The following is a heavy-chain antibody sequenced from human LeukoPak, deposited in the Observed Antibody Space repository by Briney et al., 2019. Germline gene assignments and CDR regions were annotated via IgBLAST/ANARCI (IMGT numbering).Heavy chain of an antibody. D-gene: IGHD6-13*01. CDR2: ILTSGTT. CDR1: GGSVSSYY. CDR3: ARDIGQQLVHFDF. V-gene: IGHV4-4*07. Sequence: SETLSLTCTVSGGSVSSYYWSCIRQPAGKGLEWIGRILTSGTTDYNPSLKSRVTMSVDSSKNHFYLKLTSLTAADTAVYYCARDIGQQLVHFDFWGQGTLVTVSS. J-gene: IGHJ4*02.